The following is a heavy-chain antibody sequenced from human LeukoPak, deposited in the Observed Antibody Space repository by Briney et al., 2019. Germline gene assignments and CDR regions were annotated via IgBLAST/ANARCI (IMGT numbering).Heavy chain of an antibody. D-gene: IGHD3/OR15-3a*01. CDR2: INPNSGGT. CDR3: ARDLTRTGSLSVGWFDP. Sequence: GASVKVSCKASGYTFTGYYMHWVRQAPGQGLEWMGWINPNSGGTNYAQKFQGRVTMTRATSISTAYMELSRLRSDDTAVYYCARDLTRTGSLSVGWFDPWGQGTLVTVSS. CDR1: GYTFTGYY. V-gene: IGHV1-2*02. J-gene: IGHJ5*02.